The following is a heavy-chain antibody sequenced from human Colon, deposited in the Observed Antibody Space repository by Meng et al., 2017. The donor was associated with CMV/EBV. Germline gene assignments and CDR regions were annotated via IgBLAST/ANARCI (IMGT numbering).Heavy chain of an antibody. Sequence: RVQESGPGLGKSSETLSLTCTVSGGSISSYCWSWIRQPPGKGLEWIGYMCYSGDTNYNPSLRSRVTISGDTSKNQFSLKLNSVTAADTAVYYCALRGSAAGTFQHWGQGTLVTVSS. D-gene: IGHD6-13*01. J-gene: IGHJ1*01. CDR1: GGSISSYC. V-gene: IGHV4-59*01. CDR2: MCYSGDT. CDR3: ALRGSAAGTFQH.